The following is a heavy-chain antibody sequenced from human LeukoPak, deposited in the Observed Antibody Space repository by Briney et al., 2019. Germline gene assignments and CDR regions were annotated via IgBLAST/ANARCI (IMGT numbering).Heavy chain of an antibody. D-gene: IGHD1-26*01. J-gene: IGHJ4*02. V-gene: IGHV1-69*04. Sequence: SVKVSCKASGGTFSRYAFTWVRQAPGQGLEWMGRIIPILGIPNYAQKFQGRVTITADKSTSTVYMELSSLRFEDTALYFCARLRSYVAKEGAFDYWGQGTLVTVSS. CDR1: GGTFSRYA. CDR2: IIPILGIP. CDR3: ARLRSYVAKEGAFDY.